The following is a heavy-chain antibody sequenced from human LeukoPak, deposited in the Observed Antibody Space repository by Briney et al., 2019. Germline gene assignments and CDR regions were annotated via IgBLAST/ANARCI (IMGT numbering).Heavy chain of an antibody. V-gene: IGHV1-24*01. CDR3: ATVQILEWFVFDY. CDR2: FDLEDGET. CDR1: GYTLTALS. J-gene: IGHJ4*02. Sequence: ASVKVSCKVSGYTLTALSMHWVRQAPGKGLEWMGGFDLEDGETIYAQKFQGRVTMTEDTSTDTAYMELSSLRSEDTAVYYCATVQILEWFVFDYWGQGTLVTVSS. D-gene: IGHD3-3*01.